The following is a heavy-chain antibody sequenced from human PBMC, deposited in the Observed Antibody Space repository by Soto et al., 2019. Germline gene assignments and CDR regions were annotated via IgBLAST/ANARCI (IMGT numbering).Heavy chain of an antibody. J-gene: IGHJ4*02. Sequence: GGSLRLSCAASGFTFDKYALHWVRQAPGKGLEWVSFISSSASYMYYADSVKGRFTISRDNSKKSLYLQMNSLRADDTAVYYCARECVDTVTSITIPFDYWGQGALVTVS. V-gene: IGHV3-21*01. D-gene: IGHD5-12*01. CDR2: ISSSASYM. CDR3: ARECVDTVTSITIPFDY. CDR1: GFTFDKYA.